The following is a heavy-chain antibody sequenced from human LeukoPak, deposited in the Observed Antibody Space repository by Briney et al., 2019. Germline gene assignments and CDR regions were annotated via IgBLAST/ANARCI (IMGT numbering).Heavy chain of an antibody. Sequence: GGSLRLSCAASGFTFSSYGMHWVRQAPGKGLEWVAVISYDGSNKYYADSVKGRFTISRDNSKNTLYLQMNSLRDEDTAVYYCAKDFIAMSDWEPLGYWGQGILVTVSS. CDR3: AKDFIAMSDWEPLGY. D-gene: IGHD1-26*01. V-gene: IGHV3-30*18. CDR2: ISYDGSNK. J-gene: IGHJ4*02. CDR1: GFTFSSYG.